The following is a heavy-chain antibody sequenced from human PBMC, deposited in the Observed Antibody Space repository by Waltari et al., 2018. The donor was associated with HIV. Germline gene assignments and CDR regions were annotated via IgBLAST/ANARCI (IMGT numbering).Heavy chain of an antibody. CDR2: IKSNADGGTA. V-gene: IGHV3-15*01. J-gene: IGHJ4*02. CDR1: GLTFSEAW. Sequence: EVQLVESGGGLVKPGGSLRLSCVASGLTFSEAWMTWVRQAPGRGLEWVGRIKSNADGGTADYAAPVKGRFTISRDDSKNTVYLQMNSLKTEDTAIYYCTNPLPYWGQGTLVTVSS. CDR3: TNPLPY.